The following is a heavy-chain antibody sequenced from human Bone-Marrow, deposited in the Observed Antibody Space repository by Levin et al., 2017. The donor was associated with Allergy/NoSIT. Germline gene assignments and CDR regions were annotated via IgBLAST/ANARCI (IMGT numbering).Heavy chain of an antibody. CDR1: GVTRTTYW. J-gene: IGHJ5*02. CDR2: INQDGSEK. D-gene: IGHD5-12*01. CDR3: TRGGLGGHDLGLADP. Sequence: PGGSLRLSCAASGVTRTTYWMNWVRQAPGKGLQWVATINQDGSEKYYVDSVKGRFTISRDNAKNSLYLQMNSLRAEDTAMYYCTRGGLGGHDLGLADPWGQGTLVAVSS. V-gene: IGHV3-7*04.